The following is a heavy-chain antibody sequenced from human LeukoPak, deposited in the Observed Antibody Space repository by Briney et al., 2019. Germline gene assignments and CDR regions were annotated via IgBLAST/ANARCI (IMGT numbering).Heavy chain of an antibody. CDR1: GYTFTSYY. CDR3: ARGSRRLWFGELFVLGWFDP. J-gene: IGHJ5*02. Sequence: ASVKVSCKASGYTFTSYYMHWVRQAPGQGLEWMGIINPSGGSTSYAQKFQGRVTMTRDMSTSTVYMELSSLRSEDTAVYYCARGSRRLWFGELFVLGWFDPWGQGTLVTVSS. CDR2: INPSGGST. V-gene: IGHV1-46*01. D-gene: IGHD3-10*01.